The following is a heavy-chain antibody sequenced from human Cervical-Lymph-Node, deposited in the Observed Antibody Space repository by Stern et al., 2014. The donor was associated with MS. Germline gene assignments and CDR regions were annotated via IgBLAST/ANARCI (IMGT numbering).Heavy chain of an antibody. CDR2: VYPGDSET. V-gene: IGHV5-51*03. Sequence: EVQLVESGAEVKKPGESLKISCKGSGYKFTSFWIGWVRQMPGKGLEWMGLVYPGDSETRYSPSCQGQVTISADKSINTAYLQWTNLKTSDIAVYYCARFYSGSYWGIDYWGQGTLVTVSS. J-gene: IGHJ4*02. D-gene: IGHD1-26*01. CDR3: ARFYSGSYWGIDY. CDR1: GYKFTSFW.